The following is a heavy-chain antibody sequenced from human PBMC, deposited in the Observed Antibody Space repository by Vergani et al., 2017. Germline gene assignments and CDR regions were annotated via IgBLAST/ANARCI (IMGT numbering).Heavy chain of an antibody. CDR3: ARDLDRYCSGGSYYGYAFDI. D-gene: IGHD2-15*01. CDR2: IIPIFGTA. Sequence: QVQLVQSGAEVKKPGSSVKVSCKASGGTFSSYAISWVRQAPGQGLEWMGRIIPIFGTANYAQKFQGRVTITADESTSTAYMELSSLRSEDTAVYYCARDLDRYCSGGSYYGYAFDIWGQGTMVTVSS. CDR1: GGTFSSYA. V-gene: IGHV1-69*18. J-gene: IGHJ3*02.